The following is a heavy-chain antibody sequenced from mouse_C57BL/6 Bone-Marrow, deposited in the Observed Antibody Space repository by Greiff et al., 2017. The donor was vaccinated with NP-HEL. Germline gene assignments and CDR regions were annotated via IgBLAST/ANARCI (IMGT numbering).Heavy chain of an antibody. V-gene: IGHV1-22*01. CDR2: INPNNGGT. CDR3: ATHKVIPYYFDY. Sequence: EVQLQQSGPELVKPGASVKMSCKASGYTFTDYNMHWVKQSHGKSLEWIGYINPNNGGTSYNQKFKGKATLTVNKSSSTAYMELRSLTSEDSAVSCCATHKVIPYYFDYWGQGTTLTVSS. CDR1: GYTFTDYN. D-gene: IGHD2-1*01. J-gene: IGHJ2*01.